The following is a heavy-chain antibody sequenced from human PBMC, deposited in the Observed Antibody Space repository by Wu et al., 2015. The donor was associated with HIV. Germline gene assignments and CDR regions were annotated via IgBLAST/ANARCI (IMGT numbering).Heavy chain of an antibody. J-gene: IGHJ4*02. CDR3: ARGLYGSGSYDY. V-gene: IGHV4-34*01. CDR2: INHSGST. D-gene: IGHD3-10*01. CDR1: GGSFSGYY. Sequence: QVQLQQWGAGLLKPSETLSLTCTVYGGSFSGYYWSWIRQPPGKGLEWIGEINHSGSTNYNPSLKSRVTISVDTSKNQFSLKLSSVTAADTAVYYCARGLYGSGSYDYWGQGTLVTVSS.